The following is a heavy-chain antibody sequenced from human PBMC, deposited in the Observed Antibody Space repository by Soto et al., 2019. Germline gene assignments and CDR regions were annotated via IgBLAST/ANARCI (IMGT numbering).Heavy chain of an antibody. D-gene: IGHD3-10*01. CDR1: GFTFDDYG. V-gene: IGHV3-20*04. Sequence: PGGSLRLSCAASGFTFDDYGMSWVRQAPGKGLEWVSGINWNGGSTGYADSVKGRFTISRDNSKNTLYLQMNSLRAEDTAVYYCARDGATMVRGVISELPRYYYYYGMDVWGQGTTVTVSS. J-gene: IGHJ6*02. CDR2: INWNGGST. CDR3: ARDGATMVRGVISELPRYYYYYGMDV.